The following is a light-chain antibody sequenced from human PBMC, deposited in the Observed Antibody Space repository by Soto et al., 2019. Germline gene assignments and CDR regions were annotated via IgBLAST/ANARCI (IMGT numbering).Light chain of an antibody. V-gene: IGKV1-9*01. Sequence: DIQLTQSPSLLSASVGDRVTINCRASQAISTYLAWYQQTSGKAPKLLISAASTLQRGVPSRFRGSGSGTQFTLTISSLQPEDFATYYCQQLNAYPLTFGGGTKVDIK. CDR3: QQLNAYPLT. CDR1: QAISTY. J-gene: IGKJ4*01. CDR2: AAS.